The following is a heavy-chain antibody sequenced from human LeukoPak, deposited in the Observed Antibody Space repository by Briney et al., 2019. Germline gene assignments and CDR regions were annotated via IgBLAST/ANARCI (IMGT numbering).Heavy chain of an antibody. J-gene: IGHJ4*02. D-gene: IGHD6-19*01. CDR3: AREGSGWYGN. V-gene: IGHV3-48*03. CDR1: GFTFSSYE. CDR2: ISSSCSTI. Sequence: GGSLRLSCAASGFTFSSYEMNWVRQAPGKGLEWGSYISSSCSTIYYADSVKGRFTISRDNAKNSLYLQMNRLRAEDTAVYYCAREGSGWYGNWGQGTLVTVSS.